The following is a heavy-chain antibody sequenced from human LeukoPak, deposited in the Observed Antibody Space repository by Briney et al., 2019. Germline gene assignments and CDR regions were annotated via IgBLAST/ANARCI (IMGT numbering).Heavy chain of an antibody. CDR3: ARVRFGELFDY. CDR1: GFTFGSYW. V-gene: IGHV3-7*01. J-gene: IGHJ4*02. Sequence: GGSLRLSCAAPGFTFGSYWMSWFRKAPGKGLDWVANIKQDESEKYYVDSVKGRFTISRDNAKNSLYLQMNSLRAEDTAVYYCARVRFGELFDYWGQGTLVTVSS. D-gene: IGHD3-10*01. CDR2: IKQDESEK.